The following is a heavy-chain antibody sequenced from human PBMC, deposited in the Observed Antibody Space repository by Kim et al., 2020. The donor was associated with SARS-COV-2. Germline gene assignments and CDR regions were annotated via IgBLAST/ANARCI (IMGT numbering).Heavy chain of an antibody. Sequence: GGSLRLSCAVSGFTFSNYAIHWVRQAPGKGLEWVAVIWHDESKKYYVDSVKGRFTISRDNSNNTLYLQMNSLRAEDTAVYYCAREGGNTGYYSIDSWGPG. CDR2: IWHDESKK. J-gene: IGHJ5*01. D-gene: IGHD3-22*01. CDR3: AREGGNTGYYSIDS. CDR1: GFTFSNYA. V-gene: IGHV3-33*01.